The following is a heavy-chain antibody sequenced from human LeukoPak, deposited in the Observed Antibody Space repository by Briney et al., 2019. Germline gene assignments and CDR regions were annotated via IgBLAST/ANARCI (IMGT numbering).Heavy chain of an antibody. CDR2: IWYDGSNK. CDR1: GFTFSSYG. Sequence: GGSLRLSCAASGFTFSSYGMHWVRQAPGRGLEWVAVIWYDGSNKYYADSVKGRFTISRDNSKNTLYLQMNSLRAEDTAVYYRARNLRGHDAFDIWGQGTTVTVSS. CDR3: ARNLRGHDAFDI. J-gene: IGHJ3*02. V-gene: IGHV3-33*01. D-gene: IGHD3-10*01.